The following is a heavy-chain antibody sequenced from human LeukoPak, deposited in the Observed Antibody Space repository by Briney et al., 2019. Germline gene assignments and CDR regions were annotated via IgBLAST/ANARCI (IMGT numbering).Heavy chain of an antibody. CDR2: IGGDGIA. CDR3: ARDRGQWLVLPFDP. D-gene: IGHD6-19*01. V-gene: IGHV3-69-1*01. Sequence: GGSLRLSCVASGFTFTDHPMNWVRQAPGKGLEWISYIGGDGIAFYADSVKGRFTASKDDARKSMYLQMNSLRVEDTAVYYCARDRGQWLVLPFDPWGQGTLVTVSS. CDR1: GFTFTDHP. J-gene: IGHJ5*02.